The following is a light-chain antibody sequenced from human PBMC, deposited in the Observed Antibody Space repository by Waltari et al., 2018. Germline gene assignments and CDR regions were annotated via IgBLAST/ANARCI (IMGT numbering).Light chain of an antibody. J-gene: IGKJ3*01. CDR3: LQDYNYPFT. CDR2: AAS. CDR1: EDIRNK. V-gene: IGKV1-6*01. Sequence: AIQMTQSPSSLSASVGDRVTTTCRASEDIRNKLGWYHQKPGKAPKLLIFAASSLQSGVPSRFSGSGSGTDFTLTISSLQPEDFATYFCLQDYNYPFTFGPGTKVDFK.